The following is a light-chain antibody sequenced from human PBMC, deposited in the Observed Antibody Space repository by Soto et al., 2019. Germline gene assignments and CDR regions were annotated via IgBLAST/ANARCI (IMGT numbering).Light chain of an antibody. CDR3: QQYNTYST. Sequence: DCQMTQSPSTLSASVGDRVTITCRASQNIRSRLAWFQQKPGKAPKLLIYDASSLESGVPARFSGSGSGTEFTLTISSLQPDDFATYYCQQYNTYSTFGQGTRLEIK. CDR1: QNIRSR. CDR2: DAS. V-gene: IGKV1-5*01. J-gene: IGKJ5*01.